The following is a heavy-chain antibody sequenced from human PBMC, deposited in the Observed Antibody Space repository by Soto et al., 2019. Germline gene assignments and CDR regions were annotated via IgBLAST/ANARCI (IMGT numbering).Heavy chain of an antibody. CDR2: ISAYNGNT. J-gene: IGHJ4*02. Sequence: QVQLVQSGAEVKKPGASVKVSCKASGYTFTSYGISWVRQAPGQGLEWMGWISAYNGNTNYAQKLGGRVTMTTHPPTRTAYRELGGLRSDDTAVYYGARDGGYSGHSWGQGTLVPVSS. V-gene: IGHV1-18*01. CDR1: GYTFTSYG. D-gene: IGHD6-13*01. CDR3: ARDGGYSGHS.